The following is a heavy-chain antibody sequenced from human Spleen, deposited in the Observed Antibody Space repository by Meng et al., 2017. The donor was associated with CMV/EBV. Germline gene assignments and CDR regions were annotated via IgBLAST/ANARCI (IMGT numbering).Heavy chain of an antibody. Sequence: GESLKISCAASGFTFSSYWMSWVRQAPGKGLEWVAIIKQDGSEKYYVDSVKGRFTISRDNAKNSLYLQMNSLRAEDTAVYYCAKVDSGSWYRGFFDYWGQGMVVTVSS. D-gene: IGHD6-13*01. CDR3: AKVDSGSWYRGFFDY. CDR2: IKQDGSEK. J-gene: IGHJ4*02. V-gene: IGHV3-7*01. CDR1: GFTFSSYW.